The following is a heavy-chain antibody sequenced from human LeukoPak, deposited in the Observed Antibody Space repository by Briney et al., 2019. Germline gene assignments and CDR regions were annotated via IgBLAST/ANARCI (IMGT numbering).Heavy chain of an antibody. J-gene: IGHJ4*02. Sequence: GASVKVSCKASGYMFTGYYLHWVRQAPGQGLEWMGWINPNSGDTDYAQNFQGRVTMTRDTSIGTAYMELSRPRSDDTAVFYCARRDINTWAIDYWGQGTLVSVSS. CDR3: ARRDINTWAIDY. V-gene: IGHV1-2*02. CDR1: GYMFTGYY. D-gene: IGHD2-15*01. CDR2: INPNSGDT.